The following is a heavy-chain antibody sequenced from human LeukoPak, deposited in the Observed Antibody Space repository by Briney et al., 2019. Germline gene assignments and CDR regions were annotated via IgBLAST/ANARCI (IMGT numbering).Heavy chain of an antibody. V-gene: IGHV3-74*01. Sequence: GGSLRLSCAASGLTFGNNAMHWVRHAPGKGLVWFSRINSNGGGAIYADSVKGRFTVSRDNAKNTLYLQMNSLRAEDTAVYYCARDVPDNWFDTWGQGSLVTVSS. J-gene: IGHJ5*02. CDR2: INSNGGGA. CDR3: ARDVPDNWFDT. CDR1: GLTFGNNA.